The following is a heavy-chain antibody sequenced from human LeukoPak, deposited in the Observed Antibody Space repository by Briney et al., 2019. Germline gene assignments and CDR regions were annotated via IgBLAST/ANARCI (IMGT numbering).Heavy chain of an antibody. D-gene: IGHD3-16*01. Sequence: GGSLRLSCAASGFPFSSYSMTWVRQAPGKGLEWVSVIGGSNGITFYVGSVKGRFTISRDNSKDTLYLQMNSLRAEDTAVYYCAKDAGRQLGDYWGQGTLVTVSS. V-gene: IGHV3-23*01. CDR3: AKDAGRQLGDY. CDR2: IGGSNGIT. CDR1: GFPFSSYS. J-gene: IGHJ4*02.